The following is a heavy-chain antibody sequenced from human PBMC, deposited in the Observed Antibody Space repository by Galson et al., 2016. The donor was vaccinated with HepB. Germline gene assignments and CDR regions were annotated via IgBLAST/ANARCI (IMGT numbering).Heavy chain of an antibody. CDR1: GFTFTSYA. D-gene: IGHD3-22*01. V-gene: IGHV3-23*01. Sequence: SLRLSCAASGFTFTSYAMSWVRQAPGQGLEWVSAINGGGGFTYYADSVKGRFTISRDTSKNTVYLQMNSLRAEDTAVYYCAKYRDHSSGYYPLDYWGQGTQVTVSS. J-gene: IGHJ4*02. CDR2: INGGGGFT. CDR3: AKYRDHSSGYYPLDY.